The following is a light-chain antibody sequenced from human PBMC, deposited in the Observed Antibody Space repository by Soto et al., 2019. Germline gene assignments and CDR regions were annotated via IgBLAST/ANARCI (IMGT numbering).Light chain of an antibody. Sequence: QLVLTQSPSASASLGASVKLTCTLSSGHSSYAIAWHQQQPEKGPRYLMKLNSDGSHSQGDGIPDRFSGSSSGAERYLTISSLQSEDEADYYCQTCGTGIHLVFGGGTKVTVL. V-gene: IGLV4-69*01. CDR2: LNSDGSH. CDR3: QTCGTGIHLV. CDR1: SGHSSYA. J-gene: IGLJ2*01.